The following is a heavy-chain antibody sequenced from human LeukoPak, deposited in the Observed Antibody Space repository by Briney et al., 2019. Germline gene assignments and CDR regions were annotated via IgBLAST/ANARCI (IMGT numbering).Heavy chain of an antibody. CDR1: GGSISRSSYY. CDR2: MYYSGST. J-gene: IGHJ4*02. V-gene: IGHV4-39*07. Sequence: SETLSLTCTVSGGSISRSSYYWGWIRQPPGKGLEWIGGMYYSGSTFYNPSLKSRVTMSLDTSKNQFSLKLSSVTAADTAVYYCARTIGRKQIDYWGQGTLVTVSS. CDR3: ARTIGRKQIDY. D-gene: IGHD5-24*01.